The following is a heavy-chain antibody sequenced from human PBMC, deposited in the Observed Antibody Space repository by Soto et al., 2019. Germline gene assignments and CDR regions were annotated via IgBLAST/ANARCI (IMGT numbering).Heavy chain of an antibody. D-gene: IGHD3-10*01. CDR1: GGTFRFYT. V-gene: IGHV1-69*02. J-gene: IGHJ4*02. CDR3: ATNYGSGSTHFDY. Sequence: QVQLVQSGAEVKNPGSSVKVSCTASGGTFRFYTINWVRQVPGQGLEWMGRIIPMLRMANFAQKFQGRVTMTADESTSTAYLDLRSLKSEDTAVYYCATNYGSGSTHFDYWGQGTLVTVSS. CDR2: IIPMLRMA.